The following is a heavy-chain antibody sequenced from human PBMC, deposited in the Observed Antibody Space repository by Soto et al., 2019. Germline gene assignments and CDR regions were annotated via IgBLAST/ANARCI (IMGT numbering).Heavy chain of an antibody. D-gene: IGHD3-10*01. CDR2: IIPKFGRP. CDR3: ARSYREITLGSGVIPHYPLPMGV. CDR1: GGTFSYYP. Sequence: QVQLVQSGAEVKKPGSSVRVSCKASGGTFSYYPVSWVRQAPGQGLEWMGGIIPKFGRPTYAQRFQGRLTIRAERFQGPGLIGAGRLRSEGKGVFFFARSYREITLGSGVIPHYPLPMGVWGPGTTVTVSS. V-gene: IGHV1-69*01. J-gene: IGHJ6*02.